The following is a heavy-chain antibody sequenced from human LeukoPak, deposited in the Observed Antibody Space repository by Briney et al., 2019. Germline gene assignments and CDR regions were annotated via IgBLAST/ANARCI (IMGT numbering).Heavy chain of an antibody. CDR2: ISGSGGST. CDR1: GFTFSSYG. J-gene: IGHJ4*02. D-gene: IGHD2-15*01. V-gene: IGHV3-23*01. Sequence: GGSLRLSCAASGFTFSSYGMTWVRQAPGKGLEWVSGISGSGGSTYYEDSVKGRFTISRDNSKNTLYLQMNSLRAEDTAVYYCAKNSGGTCYSHLDYWGQGTLVTVSS. CDR3: AKNSGGTCYSHLDY.